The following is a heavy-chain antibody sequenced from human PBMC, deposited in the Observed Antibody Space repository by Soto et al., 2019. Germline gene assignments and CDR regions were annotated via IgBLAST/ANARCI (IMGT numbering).Heavy chain of an antibody. J-gene: IGHJ6*02. CDR2: VYPGDSDT. D-gene: IGHD2-2*01. V-gene: IGHV5-51*01. CDR3: ASSTSIYYYYGMDV. Sequence: GESLKISCQGSGYSFTTYWIAWVRQMPGKGLEWVGVVYPGDSDTRYSPSFEGHVTISVDKSISTAFLQWSSLKASDTAMYYCASSTSIYYYYGMDVWGQGTTVTVSS. CDR1: GYSFTTYW.